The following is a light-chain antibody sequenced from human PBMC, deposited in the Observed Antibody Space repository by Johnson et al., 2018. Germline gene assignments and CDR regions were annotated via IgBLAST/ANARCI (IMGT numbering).Light chain of an antibody. Sequence: QSVLTQPPSVSAAPGQKVTISCSGSSSNIGNNYVSWYQQPPGTTPKLLIYENNKRPSGISDRFFGSKSGTSATLGINGLQTGDEADYYCGTWDSSLSAGNVFGTGTKVTVL. CDR2: ENN. V-gene: IGLV1-51*02. CDR1: SSNIGNNY. J-gene: IGLJ1*01. CDR3: GTWDSSLSAGNV.